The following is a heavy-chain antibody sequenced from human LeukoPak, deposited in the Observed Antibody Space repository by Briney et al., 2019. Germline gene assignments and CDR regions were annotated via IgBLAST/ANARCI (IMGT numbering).Heavy chain of an antibody. CDR1: EFTFSTYG. D-gene: IGHD6-13*01. CDR2: ISYDGSYK. V-gene: IGHV3-30*18. J-gene: IGHJ4*02. CDR3: AKDRYSGLNTIDY. Sequence: GGSPRLSCAASEFTFSTYGMHWVRQAPGKGLEWVAVISYDGSYKFYADSVKGRFTISRDNSKSTLYLQMNSLRAEDTAVYYCAKDRYSGLNTIDYWGQGTLVTVSS.